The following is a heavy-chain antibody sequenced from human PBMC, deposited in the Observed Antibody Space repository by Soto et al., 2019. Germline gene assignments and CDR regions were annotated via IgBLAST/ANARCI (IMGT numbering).Heavy chain of an antibody. CDR1: GFTFSSYW. J-gene: IGHJ4*02. D-gene: IGHD3-9*01. Sequence: LRLSCAASGFTFSSYWMSWVRQAPGKGLEWVANIKQDGSEKYYVDSVKGRFTISRDNAKNSLYLQMNSLRAEDTAVYYCARAGANWLLPPFDYWGQGTLVTVSS. CDR2: IKQDGSEK. CDR3: ARAGANWLLPPFDY. V-gene: IGHV3-7*01.